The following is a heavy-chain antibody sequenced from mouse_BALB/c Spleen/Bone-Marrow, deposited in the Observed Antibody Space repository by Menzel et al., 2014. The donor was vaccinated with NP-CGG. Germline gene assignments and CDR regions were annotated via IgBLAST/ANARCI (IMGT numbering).Heavy chain of an antibody. D-gene: IGHD1-2*01. V-gene: IGHV1S81*02. CDR1: GYTFTNYF. CDR2: INPSNDTP. CDR3: TRSGYYGYGWYFDV. J-gene: IGHJ1*01. Sequence: VQLQQSGAELVNPGASVKLSCRVSGYTFTNYFVYWVKQRPGQGLEWIGEINPSNDTPNFNEKFKSKATLTVDKSSSTAYMQLSSLTSEDSAVYYCTRSGYYGYGWYFDVWGAGTTVTVSS.